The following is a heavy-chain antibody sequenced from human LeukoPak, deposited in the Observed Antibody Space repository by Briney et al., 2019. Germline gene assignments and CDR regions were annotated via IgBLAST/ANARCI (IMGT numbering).Heavy chain of an antibody. CDR3: ARTVLRYFDWMPGRGAFDI. CDR1: GGSISIYY. Sequence: SETLSLTCSVSGGSISIYYWSWIRQPPGKGLEWIGYVYNSGSTDYNPSLKSRVTISVDTSKNQFSLKVNSVTASDTAVYYCARTVLRYFDWMPGRGAFDIWGQGTMVTVSS. D-gene: IGHD3-9*01. CDR2: VYNSGST. J-gene: IGHJ3*02. V-gene: IGHV4-59*01.